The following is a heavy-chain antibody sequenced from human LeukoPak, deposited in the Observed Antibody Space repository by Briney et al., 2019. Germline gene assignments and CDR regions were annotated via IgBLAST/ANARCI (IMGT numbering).Heavy chain of an antibody. V-gene: IGHV3-30*18. Sequence: GGSLRLSCAASGFTFSSYGMHWVRQAPGKGVEGVAVISYDGSNKYYADSVKGRFTISRDNSKNTLYLQMNSLRAEDTAVYYCAKGPSTSRLDYWGQGTLVTVSS. CDR1: GFTFSSYG. J-gene: IGHJ4*02. D-gene: IGHD2-2*01. CDR3: AKGPSTSRLDY. CDR2: ISYDGSNK.